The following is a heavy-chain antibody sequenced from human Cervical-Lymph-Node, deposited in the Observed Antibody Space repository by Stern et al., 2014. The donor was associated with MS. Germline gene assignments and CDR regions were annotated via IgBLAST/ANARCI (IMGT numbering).Heavy chain of an antibody. CDR1: GFSLSTSGVG. V-gene: IGHV2-5*01. J-gene: IGHJ4*01. CDR2: LYWTDDR. Sequence: QVTLRESGPTLVKPTQTLTLTCTFSGFSLSTSGVGVGWIRPPPVKALEWLALLYWTDDRRYSPSLKTRLTITKDTSKNQVVLTMTNMDPVDTATYYCAHDYHDILTGYYNSRFASWGHGTLVTVSS. D-gene: IGHD3-9*01. CDR3: AHDYHDILTGYYNSRFAS.